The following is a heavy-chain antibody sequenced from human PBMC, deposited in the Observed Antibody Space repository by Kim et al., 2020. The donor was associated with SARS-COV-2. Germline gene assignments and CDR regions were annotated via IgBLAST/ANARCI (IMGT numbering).Heavy chain of an antibody. CDR2: ISSSGRTI. Sequence: GGSLRLSCAASGFSFSDYYMNWIRQAPGKGLEWVSYISSSGRTIYYADSVKGRFTISRDNAKNSLYLQMNSLRAEDTAVYYCATPPIAAAWGSWSDPWGQGTLVTVSS. CDR1: GFSFSDYY. V-gene: IGHV3-11*01. CDR3: ATPPIAAAWGSWSDP. D-gene: IGHD6-13*01. J-gene: IGHJ5*02.